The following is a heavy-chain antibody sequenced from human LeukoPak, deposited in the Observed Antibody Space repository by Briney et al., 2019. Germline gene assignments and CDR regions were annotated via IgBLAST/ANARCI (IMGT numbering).Heavy chain of an antibody. D-gene: IGHD6-13*01. CDR1: GFTFSSYS. CDR2: ISSSSSYI. Sequence: PGGSLRLSCAASGFTFSSYSMNWVRQAPGKGLEWVSSISSSSSYIYYADSVKGRFTISRDNAKNSLYLQMNSLRAEDTAVYYCASNIGIAAAAYWYYWGQGTLVTVSS. V-gene: IGHV3-21*01. CDR3: ASNIGIAAAAYWYY. J-gene: IGHJ4*02.